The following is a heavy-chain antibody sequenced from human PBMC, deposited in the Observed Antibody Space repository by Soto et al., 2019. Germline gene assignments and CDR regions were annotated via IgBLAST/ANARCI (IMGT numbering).Heavy chain of an antibody. CDR3: ARQLSGSWYNWFDP. J-gene: IGHJ5*02. CDR1: GFSVTANS. D-gene: IGHD6-13*01. V-gene: IGHV3-53*01. CDR2: MHSDVTT. Sequence: GGSLRLSCGASGFSVTANSMSWVRQAPGKGLEWVSVMHSDVTTYYADSVKGRFIISRDNSKNTLYLQMSNLRGEDTARYFCARQLSGSWYNWFDPWGQGTLVTVSS.